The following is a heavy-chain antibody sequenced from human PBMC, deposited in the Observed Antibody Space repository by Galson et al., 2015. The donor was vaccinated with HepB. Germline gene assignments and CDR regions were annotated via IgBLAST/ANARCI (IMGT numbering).Heavy chain of an antibody. V-gene: IGHV3-11*05. Sequence: LRLSCAASGFTFSDYYMSWIRQAPGKGLEWVSYISSSSSYTNYADSVKGRFTISRDNAKNSLYLQMNSLRAEDTAVYYCARDHTVTTGEHRLRQCDYWGQGTLVTVSS. D-gene: IGHD4-17*01. J-gene: IGHJ4*02. CDR3: ARDHTVTTGEHRLRQCDY. CDR1: GFTFSDYY. CDR2: ISSSSSYT.